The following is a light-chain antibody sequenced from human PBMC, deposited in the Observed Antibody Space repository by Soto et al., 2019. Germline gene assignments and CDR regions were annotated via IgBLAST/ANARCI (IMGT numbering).Light chain of an antibody. V-gene: IGKV1D-16*01. CDR2: AAS. CDR1: QGISSW. CDR3: QQYDSSRT. J-gene: IGKJ1*01. Sequence: DIQMTQSPSSVSASVGDTGTIIGRASQGISSWLAWFQQKPGKAPKFLISAASHLQSGVPSRFSGSGSGTEFTLTITSLRPEDFAIYYCQQYDSSRTFGQGTKVDIK.